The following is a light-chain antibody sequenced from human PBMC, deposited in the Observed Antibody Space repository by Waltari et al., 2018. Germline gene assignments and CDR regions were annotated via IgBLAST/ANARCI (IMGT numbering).Light chain of an antibody. J-gene: IGLJ2*01. Sequence: YDLAQPFSVSVSPGQTATITCSGDVLAEKYVRWFQQRPGQAPTLILYKGTERPSGIPERFSGASSGSTVTLTIRGARLEDEGDYHCHAAADNNWFFGGGTKLTVL. CDR3: HAAADNNWF. V-gene: IGLV3-27*01. CDR2: KGT. CDR1: VLAEKY.